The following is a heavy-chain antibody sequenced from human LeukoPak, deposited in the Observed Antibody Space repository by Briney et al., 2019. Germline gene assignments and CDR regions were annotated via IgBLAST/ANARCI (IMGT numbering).Heavy chain of an antibody. D-gene: IGHD1-26*01. CDR3: VKDRGVVGATDYFDY. J-gene: IGHJ4*02. CDR1: GFIFSNFA. CDR2: ISSGGGWT. Sequence: PGGSLRLSCAPSGFIFSNFAMSWVRQAPGKGLEWVSGISSGGGWTSYADSVKGRFTISRNNSKNILYLQMHSLRAEDTAIYYCVKDRGVVGATDYFDYWGQGTLVTVSS. V-gene: IGHV3-23*01.